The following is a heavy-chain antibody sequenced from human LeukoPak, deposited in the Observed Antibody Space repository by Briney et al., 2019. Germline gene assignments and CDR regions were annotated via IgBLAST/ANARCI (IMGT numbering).Heavy chain of an antibody. CDR1: GFTFSSYG. D-gene: IGHD6-19*01. CDR2: ISYDGTNK. V-gene: IGHV3-30*18. CDR3: AKRYSSAWDFDN. J-gene: IGHJ4*02. Sequence: PGGSLRLSCAASGFTFSSYGIHWLRQAPGTGLEGVAAISYDGTNKYYTDSVKGRFTICRDNSQNTVYLQMNSLRAEDTAVYFCAKRYSSAWDFDNWGQGTLVTVSS.